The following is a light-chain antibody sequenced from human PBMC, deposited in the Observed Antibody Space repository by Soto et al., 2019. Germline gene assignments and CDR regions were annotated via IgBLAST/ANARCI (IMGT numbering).Light chain of an antibody. CDR3: CSFAGSNNVV. J-gene: IGLJ2*01. CDR1: SSNIGSYNL. V-gene: IGLV2-23*01. Sequence: QSALTQPASVSGSLGQSITISCIGTSSNIGSYNLVSWYQHQPGKAPKIMIFEGSKRPSGVSNRFSGSRSGNTASLTISGLQAEDEADYYCCSFAGSNNVVFGGGTKLTVL. CDR2: EGS.